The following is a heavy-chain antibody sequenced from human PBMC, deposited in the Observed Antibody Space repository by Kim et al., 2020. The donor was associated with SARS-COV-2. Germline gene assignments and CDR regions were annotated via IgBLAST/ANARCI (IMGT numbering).Heavy chain of an antibody. CDR3: ARGGRRTGDSSGYYYVWVSHHGILDAFDI. J-gene: IGHJ3*02. D-gene: IGHD3-22*01. V-gene: IGHV1-18*01. CDR1: GYTFTSYG. Sequence: ASVKVSCKASGYTFTSYGISWVRQAPGQGLEWMGWISAYNGNTNYAQKLQGRVTMTTDTSTSTAYMELRSLRSDDTAVYYCARGGRRTGDSSGYYYVWVSHHGILDAFDIWGQGTMVTVSS. CDR2: ISAYNGNT.